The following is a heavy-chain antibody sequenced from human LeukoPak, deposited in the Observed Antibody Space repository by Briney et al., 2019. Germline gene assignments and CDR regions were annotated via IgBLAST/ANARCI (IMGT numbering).Heavy chain of an antibody. D-gene: IGHD2-2*01. Sequence: TGGSLRLSCAASGFTFSTYSMNWVRQAPGKGLEWVSSIISSSAYIFYADSVKGRFTISRDNAKNSLYLQMNSLRAEDTAVYYCARELTSSSDWGQGTLVTVSS. J-gene: IGHJ4*02. CDR3: ARELTSSSD. CDR2: IISSSAYI. CDR1: GFTFSTYS. V-gene: IGHV3-21*01.